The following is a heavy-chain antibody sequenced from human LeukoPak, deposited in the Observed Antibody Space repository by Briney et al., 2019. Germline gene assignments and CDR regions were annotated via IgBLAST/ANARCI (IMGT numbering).Heavy chain of an antibody. Sequence: GGSLRLSCAASGFTFDDYAMHWVRQAPGKGLEWVSGISWNSGSIGYADSVKGRFTISRDNAKNSLYLQMNSLRAEDTALYYCAKGGEVGNGGYFDYWGQGTLVTVSS. CDR1: GFTFDDYA. D-gene: IGHD3-16*01. V-gene: IGHV3-9*01. CDR2: ISWNSGSI. J-gene: IGHJ4*02. CDR3: AKGGEVGNGGYFDY.